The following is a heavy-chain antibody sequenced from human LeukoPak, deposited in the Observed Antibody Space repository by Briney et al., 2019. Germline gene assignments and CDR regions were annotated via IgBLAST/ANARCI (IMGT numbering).Heavy chain of an antibody. J-gene: IGHJ6*02. CDR2: INHSGST. Sequence: SETLSLTCAVYGGSFSGYYWSWIRQPPGKGLEWIGEINHSGSTNYNPSLKSRVTISVDTSKNQFSLKLSSVTAADTAVYYCARQRLLEWFYYYYGMDVWGQGTTVTVSS. D-gene: IGHD3-3*01. CDR1: GGSFSGYY. V-gene: IGHV4-34*01. CDR3: ARQRLLEWFYYYYGMDV.